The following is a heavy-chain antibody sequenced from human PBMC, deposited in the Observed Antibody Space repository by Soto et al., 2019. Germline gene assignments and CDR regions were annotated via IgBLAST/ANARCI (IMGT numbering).Heavy chain of an antibody. CDR2: ISYDGSNK. CDR1: GFTFSSYG. D-gene: IGHD3-9*01. J-gene: IGHJ5*02. Sequence: GGSLRLSCAASGFTFSSYGMHWVRQAPGKGLEWVAVISYDGSNKYYADSVKGRFTISRDNSKNTLYLQMNSLRAEDTAVYYCAKDGVYYDILTGYLDNWFDPWGQGTLVTVSS. V-gene: IGHV3-30*18. CDR3: AKDGVYYDILTGYLDNWFDP.